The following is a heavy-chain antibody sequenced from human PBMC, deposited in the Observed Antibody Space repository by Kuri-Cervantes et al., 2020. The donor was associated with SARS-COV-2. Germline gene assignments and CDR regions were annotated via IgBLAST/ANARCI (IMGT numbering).Heavy chain of an antibody. J-gene: IGHJ4*02. V-gene: IGHV3-30*03. CDR1: GFTFSSYG. D-gene: IGHD5-12*01. Sequence: GGSLRLSCAASGFTFSSYGMHWVRQAPGKGLEWVAVISYDGSNKYYADSVKGRFTISRDNAKNSLYLQMNSLRAEDTAVYYCARAQRGLMVALDYWGQGTLVTVSS. CDR2: ISYDGSNK. CDR3: ARAQRGLMVALDY.